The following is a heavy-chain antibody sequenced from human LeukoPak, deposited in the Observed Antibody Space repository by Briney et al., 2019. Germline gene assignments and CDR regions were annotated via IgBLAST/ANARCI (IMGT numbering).Heavy chain of an antibody. CDR1: GGSISSSTYY. V-gene: IGHV4-39*01. CDR2: IYNSGST. Sequence: SETLSLTCSVSGGSISSSTYYWGWIRQPPGKGLEWIGNIYNSGSTYYNPSLKSRVTISVDTSKNQFSLKLSSVTAADMAVYYCARQAYSSNLGWFDPWGQGTLVTVSS. D-gene: IGHD6-13*01. J-gene: IGHJ5*02. CDR3: ARQAYSSNLGWFDP.